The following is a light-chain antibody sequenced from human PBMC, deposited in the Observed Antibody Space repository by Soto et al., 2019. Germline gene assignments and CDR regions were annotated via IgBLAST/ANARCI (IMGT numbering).Light chain of an antibody. CDR3: QQRSNWPPWT. Sequence: EIVFTQSPATLSLSPGERATLPCRASQSVSSYSAWYQQKPGQAPRLLIYDASNRATGIPARFSGSGSGTDFTLTISSLEPEDFAVYYCQQRSNWPPWTFGQGTKVDIK. CDR2: DAS. CDR1: QSVSSY. V-gene: IGKV3-11*01. J-gene: IGKJ1*01.